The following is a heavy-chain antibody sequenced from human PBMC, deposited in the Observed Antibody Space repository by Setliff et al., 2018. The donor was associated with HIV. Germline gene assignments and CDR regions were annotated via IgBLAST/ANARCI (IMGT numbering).Heavy chain of an antibody. J-gene: IGHJ4*02. CDR3: ARHQDLNYYDSSSFDY. D-gene: IGHD3-22*01. V-gene: IGHV4-39*01. Sequence: SETLSLTCTVSGGSITTSTFYWGWIRQPPGKGLEWIGSIYYSGSTYYNPSLKSRLTITQHTSKNHFSLSLSSVTAADTAVYYCARHQDLNYYDSSSFDYWGQGTLVTVS. CDR1: GGSITTSTFY. CDR2: IYYSGST.